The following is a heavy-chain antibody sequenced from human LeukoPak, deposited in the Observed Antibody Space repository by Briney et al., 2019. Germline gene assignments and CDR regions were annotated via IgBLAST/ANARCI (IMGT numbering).Heavy chain of an antibody. CDR2: IYYSGST. V-gene: IGHV4-59*01. Sequence: SETLSLTCTVSGGSISSYYWSWIRQPPGKGLEWIGYIYYSGSTIYNPSLKSRVTISVDTSKNQFSLKLSSVTAADTAVYYCARDGSSFTAAFDIWGQGTMVTVSS. J-gene: IGHJ3*02. CDR1: GGSISSYY. CDR3: ARDGSSFTAAFDI.